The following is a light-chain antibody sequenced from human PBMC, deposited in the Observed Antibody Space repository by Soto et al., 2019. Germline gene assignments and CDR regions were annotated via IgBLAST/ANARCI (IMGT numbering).Light chain of an antibody. Sequence: EIVWTQSPATLSLSPGASATLPCRASQSVSSYLAWYQKKTGQDPRIVMYDASNRATGIPARFSGSGSGTDFNLTISRLETEDFAVYYCQQHSNWTITFGQGTRLDIK. CDR3: QQHSNWTIT. V-gene: IGKV3-11*01. CDR2: DAS. J-gene: IGKJ5*01. CDR1: QSVSSY.